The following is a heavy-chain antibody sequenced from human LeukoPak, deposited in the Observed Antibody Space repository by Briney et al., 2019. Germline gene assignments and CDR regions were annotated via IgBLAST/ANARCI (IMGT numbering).Heavy chain of an antibody. D-gene: IGHD2-15*01. J-gene: IGHJ4*02. CDR1: GYTFSSYG. Sequence: ASVKVSCKASGYTFSSYGISWVRQAPGQGLEWMGWINAYNGKTKYAQKLQGRVTMTTETSTSTADMELSSLRSEDPAVYCCARGPGGSSGGVYFDYWGQGTLVTVSS. CDR3: ARGPGGSSGGVYFDY. V-gene: IGHV1-18*01. CDR2: INAYNGKT.